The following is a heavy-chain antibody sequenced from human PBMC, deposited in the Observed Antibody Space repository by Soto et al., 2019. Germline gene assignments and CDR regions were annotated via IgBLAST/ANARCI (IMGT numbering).Heavy chain of an antibody. D-gene: IGHD2-21*01. CDR2: ITSSGDST. J-gene: IGHJ6*02. Sequence: EVQLVESGGGLVQPRGSLRLSCSSSGFTFKSHSMNWVRQAPGKGLEWIARITSSGDSTYYADSVKSRFAVSRDNANSSLFLQMNSLRDEDTAVYYCARVKLVDWVFVNIDLYRMDVWGQGTTVVVSS. CDR1: GFTFKSHS. V-gene: IGHV3-48*02. CDR3: ARVKLVDWVFVNIDLYRMDV.